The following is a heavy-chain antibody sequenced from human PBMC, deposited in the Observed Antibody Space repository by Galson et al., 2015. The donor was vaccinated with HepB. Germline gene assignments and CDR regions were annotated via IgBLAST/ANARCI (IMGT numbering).Heavy chain of an antibody. CDR1: GFTFSSYG. CDR3: AKDLDTAMVTWWFDP. V-gene: IGHV3-30*18. D-gene: IGHD5-18*01. CDR2: ISYDGSNK. Sequence: SLRLSCAASGFTFSSYGMHWVRQAPGKGLEWVAVISYDGSNKYYADSVKGRFTISRDNSKNTLYLQMNSLRAEDTAVYYCAKDLDTAMVTWWFDPWGQGTLVTVSS. J-gene: IGHJ5*02.